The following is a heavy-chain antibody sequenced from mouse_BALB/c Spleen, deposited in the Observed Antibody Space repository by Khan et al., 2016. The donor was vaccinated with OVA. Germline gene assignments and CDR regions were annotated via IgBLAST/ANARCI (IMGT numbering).Heavy chain of an antibody. Sequence: EAQLQESGPGLVKPSQSLSLTCTVTGYSITSDYAWNWIRQFPGNKLEWMGYINYSGSTNYNPALKSRISITRDTSKNQFFLQLNSVTTADTATYYCARDGSRYNYAMDYWGQGTSVTVSS. J-gene: IGHJ4*01. V-gene: IGHV3-2*02. CDR3: ARDGSRYNYAMDY. D-gene: IGHD2-3*01. CDR1: GYSITSDYA. CDR2: INYSGST.